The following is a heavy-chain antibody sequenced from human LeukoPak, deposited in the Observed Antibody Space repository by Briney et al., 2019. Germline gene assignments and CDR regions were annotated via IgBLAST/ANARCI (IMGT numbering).Heavy chain of an antibody. V-gene: IGHV3-23*01. D-gene: IGHD6-19*01. J-gene: IGHJ5*02. CDR2: ISGSGGST. CDR3: ARIYSSGWYGPWFDP. CDR1: GFTFSSYG. Sequence: GGSLRLSCAASGFTFSSYGMSWVRQAPGKGLEWVSAISGSGGSTYYADSVKGRFTISRDNSKNTLYLQMNSLRAEDTAVYYCARIYSSGWYGPWFDPWGQGTLVTVSS.